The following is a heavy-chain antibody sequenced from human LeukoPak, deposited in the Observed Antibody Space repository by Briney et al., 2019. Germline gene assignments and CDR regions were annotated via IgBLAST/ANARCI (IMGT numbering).Heavy chain of an antibody. CDR3: ARDYDILAGYHHYFDY. J-gene: IGHJ4*02. CDR1: GFTFSSYA. Sequence: GGSLRLSCAASGFTFSSYAMSWVRQAPGKGLEWISYISGSSDTVDYTDSVRGRFTISRDNAKNSLYLQMTSLRAEDTAVYYCARDYDILAGYHHYFDYWGQGSLVTVSS. V-gene: IGHV3-48*04. CDR2: ISGSSDTV. D-gene: IGHD3-9*01.